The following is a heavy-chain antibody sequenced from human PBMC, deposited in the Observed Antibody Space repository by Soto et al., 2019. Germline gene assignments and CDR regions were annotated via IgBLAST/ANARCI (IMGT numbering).Heavy chain of an antibody. J-gene: IGHJ4*02. V-gene: IGHV1-3*01. D-gene: IGHD6-25*01. CDR3: EKGGQRRGGGYFDY. Sequence: ASVKVSCKASGYTFASYAMHWVRQAPGQRLEWTGWINAGNGNTKYSQKFQGRVTITRDTSASTAYMELSSLRSEDTALYYCEKGGQRRGGGYFDYWGQGTLVTVSS. CDR2: INAGNGNT. CDR1: GYTFASYA.